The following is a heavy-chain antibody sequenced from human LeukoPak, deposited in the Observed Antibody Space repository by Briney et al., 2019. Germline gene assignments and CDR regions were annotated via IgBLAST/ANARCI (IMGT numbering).Heavy chain of an antibody. V-gene: IGHV3-15*01. D-gene: IGHD3-22*01. Sequence: GGSLSLSCAASGFTFSNARMSWGRHAPGQGLEWVCRMKSKNDGGTTDYAAPVKGRFTISSHASKNTLYLQMNGLTTEDTAVYYCTTDYYYYDSSGHYGGQRTLVSVSS. CDR3: TTDYYYYDSSGHY. CDR1: GFTFSNAR. CDR2: MKSKNDGGTT. J-gene: IGHJ4*02.